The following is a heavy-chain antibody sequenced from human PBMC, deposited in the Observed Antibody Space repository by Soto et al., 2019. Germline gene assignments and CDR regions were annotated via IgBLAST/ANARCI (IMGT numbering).Heavy chain of an antibody. CDR3: ARCKYYGSGSHYYFDY. D-gene: IGHD3-10*01. V-gene: IGHV1-69*06. Sequence: GASVKVSCKASGGTFSSYAISWVRQAPGQGLEWMGGIIPIFGTANYAQKFQGRVTISADKSTSTAYMELSSLRSEDTAVYYCARCKYYGSGSHYYFDYWGQGTLVTVSS. CDR2: IIPIFGTA. J-gene: IGHJ4*02. CDR1: GGTFSSYA.